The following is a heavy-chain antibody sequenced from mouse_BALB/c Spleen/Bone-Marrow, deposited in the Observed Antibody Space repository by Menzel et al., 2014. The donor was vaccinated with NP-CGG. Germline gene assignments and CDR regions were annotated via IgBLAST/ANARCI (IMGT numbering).Heavy chain of an antibody. V-gene: IGHV3-8*02. Sequence: VQLQQSGPSLVRPSQTLSLTCSVTGDSIXSGYWNWIRKFPGNKLEYMGYISYSGSTYYSPSFKSRISITRDTSKNQYYLQLNSVTTEDTATYYCATYDGFYFDYWGQGTTLTVSS. CDR1: GDSIXSGY. CDR2: ISYSGST. CDR3: ATYDGFYFDY. D-gene: IGHD2-3*01. J-gene: IGHJ2*01.